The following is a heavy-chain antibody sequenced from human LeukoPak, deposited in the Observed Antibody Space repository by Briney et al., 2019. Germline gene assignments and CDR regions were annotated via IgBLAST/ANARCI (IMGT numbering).Heavy chain of an antibody. CDR3: ARDGGVYYYFDN. J-gene: IGHJ4*02. V-gene: IGHV4-30-4*08. CDR1: SGSISSDDYY. D-gene: IGHD2-21*01. CDR2: IYYSGST. Sequence: SETLSLTCTVSSGSISSDDYYWSWIRQPPGKGLEWVGYIYYSGSTYYNPSLKSRVTISIDASKNQFSLNLGSVTAADTAVYFCARDGGVYYYFDNWGQGTLVTVSS.